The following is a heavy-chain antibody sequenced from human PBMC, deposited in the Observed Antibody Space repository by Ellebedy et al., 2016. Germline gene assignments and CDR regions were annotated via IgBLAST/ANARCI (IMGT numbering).Heavy chain of an antibody. Sequence: SETLSLTXAVYGGSFSGYYWSWIRQPPGKGLERIGEINHSGSTNYNPSLKSRVTMSVDTSKNQFSLKLSSVTAADTAVYYCAAIYCSSTSCSDNWGQGTLVTVSS. CDR1: GGSFSGYY. CDR2: INHSGST. CDR3: AAIYCSSTSCSDN. V-gene: IGHV4-34*01. J-gene: IGHJ4*02. D-gene: IGHD2-2*01.